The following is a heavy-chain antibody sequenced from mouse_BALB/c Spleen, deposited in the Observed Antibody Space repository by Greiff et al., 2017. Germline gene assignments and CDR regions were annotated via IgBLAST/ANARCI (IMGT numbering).Heavy chain of an antibody. CDR1: GFNIKDYY. Sequence: EVKLQESGAELVRSGASVKLSCTASGFNIKDYYMHWVKQRPEQGLEWIGWIDPENGDTEYAPKFQGKATMTADTSSNTAYLQLSSLTSEDTAVYYCNALSSWFAYWGQGTLVTVSA. CDR2: IDPENGDT. J-gene: IGHJ3*01. V-gene: IGHV14-4*02. CDR3: NALSSWFAY.